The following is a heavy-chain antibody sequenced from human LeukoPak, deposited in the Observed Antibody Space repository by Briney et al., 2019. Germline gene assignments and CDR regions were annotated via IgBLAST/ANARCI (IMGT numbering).Heavy chain of an antibody. CDR1: GFTFTSSA. CDR3: AADPGHYDNTGYYYVFDY. V-gene: IGHV1-58*02. D-gene: IGHD3-22*01. Sequence: TSVKVSCKASGFTFTSSAMQWVRQARGQRLEWIGWIVVGSGNTNYAQKFQERVTIARDMSTSTAYMELSSLRSEDTAVYYCAADPGHYDNTGYYYVFDYWGQGTLVTVSS. CDR2: IVVGSGNT. J-gene: IGHJ4*02.